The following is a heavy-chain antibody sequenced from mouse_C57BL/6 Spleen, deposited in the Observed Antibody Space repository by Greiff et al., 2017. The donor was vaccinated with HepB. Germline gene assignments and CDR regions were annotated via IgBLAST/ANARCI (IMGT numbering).Heavy chain of an antibody. D-gene: IGHD2-3*01. Sequence: VKLVESGPELVKPGASVKISCTASGYSFTSYYIHWVKQRPGQGLEWIGWIYPGSGKPKNNEKFKGKATLTTDTSSSTAYMQLSSLTSEDSAVYYCARGDGYYWYFDVWGTGTTVTVSS. CDR2: IYPGSGKP. J-gene: IGHJ1*03. V-gene: IGHV1-66*01. CDR3: ARGDGYYWYFDV. CDR1: GYSFTSYY.